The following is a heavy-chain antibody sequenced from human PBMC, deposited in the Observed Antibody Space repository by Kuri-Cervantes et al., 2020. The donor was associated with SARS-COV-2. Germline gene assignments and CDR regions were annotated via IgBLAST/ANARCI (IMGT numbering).Heavy chain of an antibody. V-gene: IGHV1-8*02. Sequence: ASVKVSCKASGYTFTGYYMHWVRQATGQGLEWMGWMNPNSGNTGYAQKFQGRVTMTRNTSISTAYMELSSLRSEDAAVYYCARVRGGGLGNWGQGTLVTVSS. J-gene: IGHJ4*02. CDR2: MNPNSGNT. CDR1: GYTFTGYY. D-gene: IGHD3-10*01. CDR3: ARVRGGGLGN.